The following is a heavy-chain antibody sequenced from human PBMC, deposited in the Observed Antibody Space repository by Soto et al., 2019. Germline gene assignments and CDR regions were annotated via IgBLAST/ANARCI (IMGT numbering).Heavy chain of an antibody. Sequence: HPGGSLRLSCAASGFTFSSYWMHWVRQAPGKGLVWVSRINSDGSSTSYADSVKGRFTISRDNAKNTLYLQMNSLRAEDTAVYYCARDRCSTSCYNSGMDVWGHGTTVTVS. V-gene: IGHV3-74*01. CDR1: GFTFSSYW. J-gene: IGHJ6*02. CDR3: ARDRCSTSCYNSGMDV. CDR2: INSDGSST. D-gene: IGHD2-2*02.